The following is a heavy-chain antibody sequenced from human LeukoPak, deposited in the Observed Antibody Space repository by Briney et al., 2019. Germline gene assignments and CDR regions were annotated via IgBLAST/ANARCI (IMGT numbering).Heavy chain of an antibody. CDR3: ARGRWEVRFDP. CDR2: ISHIGST. Sequence: PSETLSLTCAVYGGSFSGYYWSWVRQPPGKGLEWIGEISHIGSTNYNPSLESRVTISVDTSKNQFSLKLSSVTAADTAVYYCARGRWEVRFDPWGQGTQVTVSS. V-gene: IGHV4-34*01. D-gene: IGHD1-26*01. J-gene: IGHJ5*02. CDR1: GGSFSGYY.